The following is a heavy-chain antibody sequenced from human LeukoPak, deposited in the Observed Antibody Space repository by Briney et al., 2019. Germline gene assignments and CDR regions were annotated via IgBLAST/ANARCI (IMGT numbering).Heavy chain of an antibody. J-gene: IGHJ4*02. Sequence: ASVKVSCKASGYTFTSYFMYWVRQAPGQGLEWMGLINPSGGNTRYAQKFQDRVTMTRDTSTSTVHMELSSLRSEDTAMYYCARDRTHYYESSGYYSRWEYWGQGTLITVSS. V-gene: IGHV1-46*01. CDR2: INPSGGNT. CDR3: ARDRTHYYESSGYYSRWEY. D-gene: IGHD3-22*01. CDR1: GYTFTSYF.